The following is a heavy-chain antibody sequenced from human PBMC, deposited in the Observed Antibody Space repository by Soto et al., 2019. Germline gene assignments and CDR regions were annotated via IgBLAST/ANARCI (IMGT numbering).Heavy chain of an antibody. CDR2: ISYDGRQK. CDR1: RFTVSSYA. CDR3: AKDLYFDSSYFDQ. V-gene: IGHV3-30*04. J-gene: IGHJ4*02. Sequence: GGSLRLSCAASRFTVSSYAIHWVRQAPGKGLEWVAVISYDGRQKHYIDSVKGRFTLSRDESDNMVYLQMNSLRPEDTAVYYCAKDLYFDSSYFDQSGQGPLVTVSS. D-gene: IGHD3-9*01.